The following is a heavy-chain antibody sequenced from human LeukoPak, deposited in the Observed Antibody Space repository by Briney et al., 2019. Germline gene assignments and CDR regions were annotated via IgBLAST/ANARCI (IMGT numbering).Heavy chain of an antibody. J-gene: IGHJ4*02. D-gene: IGHD3-22*01. CDR1: GGSISSDGYY. Sequence: SQTLSLTCTVSGGSISSDGYYWSWIRQHPGKGLEWIGYIYYSGSTCYNPSLKSRVTISVDTSKNQFSLKLSSVTAADTAVYYCARWGYYYDGSGYYNVLDYWGQGTLVTVSS. CDR2: IYYSGST. CDR3: ARWGYYYDGSGYYNVLDY. V-gene: IGHV4-31*03.